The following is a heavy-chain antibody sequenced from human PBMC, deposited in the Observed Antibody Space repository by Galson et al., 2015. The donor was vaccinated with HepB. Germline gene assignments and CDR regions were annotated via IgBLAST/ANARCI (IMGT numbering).Heavy chain of an antibody. D-gene: IGHD2-2*01. CDR1: TFTFSDYW. CDR2: INRDGGET. J-gene: IGHJ4*02. V-gene: IGHV3-7*03. CDR3: ARGGYSTSWFWIY. Sequence: SLRLSCAGSTFTFSDYWMTWVRQTPEKGLEWVANINRDGGETYYVDSVKGRFTISRDNAKNSLYLQMNSLRPEDTAMYFCARGGYSTSWFWIYWGQGTLVTVSS.